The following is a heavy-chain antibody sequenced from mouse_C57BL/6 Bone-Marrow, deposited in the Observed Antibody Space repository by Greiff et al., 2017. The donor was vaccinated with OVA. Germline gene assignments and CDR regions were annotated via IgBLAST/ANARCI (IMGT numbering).Heavy chain of an antibody. J-gene: IGHJ1*03. D-gene: IGHD1-1*01. CDR2: IDPSDSYT. CDR1: GYTFTSYW. Sequence: VQLQQSGAELVKPGASVKLSCKASGYTFTSYWMQWVKQRPGQGLEWIGEIDPSDSYTNYNQKFKGKATLTVDTSSSTAYMQLSSLTSEDSAVYYCARLLRSGVWGTGTTVTVSS. CDR3: ARLLRSGV. V-gene: IGHV1-50*01.